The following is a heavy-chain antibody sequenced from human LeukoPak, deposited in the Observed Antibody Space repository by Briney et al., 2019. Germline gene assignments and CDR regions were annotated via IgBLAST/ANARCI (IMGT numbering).Heavy chain of an antibody. CDR1: GFTFSSYA. D-gene: IGHD6-19*01. CDR2: INGSGGST. CDR3: AKDRQAVAELFDY. J-gene: IGHJ4*02. V-gene: IGHV3-23*01. Sequence: GGSVRLSCAAYGFTFSSYAMSWVRQAPGKGLEWVSAINGSGGSTYYADSVKGRFTISRDNSKNTLYLQMNSLRAEDTAVYYCAKDRQAVAELFDYWGQGTLVTVSS.